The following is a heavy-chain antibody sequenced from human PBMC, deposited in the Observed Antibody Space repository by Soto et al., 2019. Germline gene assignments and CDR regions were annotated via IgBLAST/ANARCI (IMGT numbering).Heavy chain of an antibody. CDR1: GYTFSGSA. D-gene: IGHD2-2*01. Sequence: EVQLVESGGGLVQPGGSLKLSCVASGYTFSGSAFHWVRQASGKGLECVGRIRGKANSYETAYAESVKGRFTISRDDSKNTAFLQMNSLKTEDTAVYYCTSRYCSSASCHTWGQGTRVTVSS. CDR2: IRGKANSYET. CDR3: TSRYCSSASCHT. V-gene: IGHV3-73*01. J-gene: IGHJ5*02.